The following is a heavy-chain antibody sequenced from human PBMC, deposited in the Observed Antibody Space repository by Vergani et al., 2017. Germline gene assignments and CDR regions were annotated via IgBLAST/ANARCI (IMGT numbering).Heavy chain of an antibody. D-gene: IGHD1-26*01. J-gene: IGHJ4*02. Sequence: EVQLVESGGGLVKPGGSLRLSCAASGFTFSSYSMNWVRQAPGKGLEWVSAIGTAGDTYYPGSVKGRFTISRENAKNSLYLQMNSLRAGDTAVYYCARVDKGGSYPDYWGQGTLVTVSS. CDR2: IGTAGDT. CDR3: ARVDKGGSYPDY. CDR1: GFTFSSYS. V-gene: IGHV3-13*01.